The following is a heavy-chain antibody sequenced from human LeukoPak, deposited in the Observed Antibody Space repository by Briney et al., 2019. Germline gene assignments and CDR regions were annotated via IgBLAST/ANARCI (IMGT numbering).Heavy chain of an antibody. CDR3: ARDQYSSGWSPFDY. D-gene: IGHD6-19*01. V-gene: IGHV1-18*01. Sequence: ASVKVSCKASGYTFTSYGISWVRQAPGQGLEWMGWISAYNGNTNYAQKLQGRVTMTTDTSTSTAYMELRSLRSEDTAVYYCARDQYSSGWSPFDYWGQGTLVTVSS. J-gene: IGHJ4*02. CDR2: ISAYNGNT. CDR1: GYTFTSYG.